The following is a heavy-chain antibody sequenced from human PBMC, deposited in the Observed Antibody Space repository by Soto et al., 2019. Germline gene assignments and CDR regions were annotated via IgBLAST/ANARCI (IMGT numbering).Heavy chain of an antibody. V-gene: IGHV3-66*01. J-gene: IGHJ4*02. CDR1: GFTVSSNY. D-gene: IGHD3-10*01. Sequence: EVQLVESGGGLVQPGGSLRLSCAASGFTVSSNYMSWVRQAPGKGLEWVSVVYIGGNTYYAEAVEDRFTISRDNFKNMLNLQMNSLRAEDTAVYYCAGYGGGGFDYWGQGTLVTVSS. CDR3: AGYGGGGFDY. CDR2: VYIGGNT.